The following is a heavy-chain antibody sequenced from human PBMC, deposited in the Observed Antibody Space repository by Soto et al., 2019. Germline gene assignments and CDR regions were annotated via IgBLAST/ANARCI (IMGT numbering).Heavy chain of an antibody. CDR1: GFTFSSYG. D-gene: IGHD1-26*01. CDR3: AKDVVVGATTGLGDYYYYYGMDV. J-gene: IGHJ6*02. Sequence: GGSLRFSCAASGFTFSSYGMHWVRQAPGKGLEWVAVISYDGSNKYYADSVKGRFTISRDNSKNTLYLQMNSLRAGDTAVYYCAKDVVVGATTGLGDYYYYYGMDVWGQGTTVTVSS. CDR2: ISYDGSNK. V-gene: IGHV3-30*18.